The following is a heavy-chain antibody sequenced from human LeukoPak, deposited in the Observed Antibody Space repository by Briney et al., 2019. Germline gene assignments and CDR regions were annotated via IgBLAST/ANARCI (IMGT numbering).Heavy chain of an antibody. J-gene: IGHJ4*01. CDR3: ARDREYSCGSCN. V-gene: IGHV3-21*01. Sequence: AGSLRLSCAASGFSFSSYSMNWVRQAPGKGLEWVSSISSSSSYIYYADSVNGRFTISRDNANNSLYMQMTSLRAEDTAVYYCARDREYSCGSCNWGQRTLVT. CDR2: ISSSSSYI. CDR1: GFSFSSYS. D-gene: IGHD6-19*01.